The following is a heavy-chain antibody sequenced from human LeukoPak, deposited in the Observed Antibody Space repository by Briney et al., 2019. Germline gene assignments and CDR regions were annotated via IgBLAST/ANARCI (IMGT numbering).Heavy chain of an antibody. V-gene: IGHV3-64*01. Sequence: GGSLRLSCAASGFIFNSYAMHWVRQAPGRGLEYVSAITSNGGNTFYANSVKGRFTISRDNSKNTLYLQMNSLRAEDTAVYYCAKDRNRVFDYWGQGTLVTVSS. CDR1: GFIFNSYA. CDR2: ITSNGGNT. CDR3: AKDRNRVFDY. J-gene: IGHJ4*02. D-gene: IGHD1-14*01.